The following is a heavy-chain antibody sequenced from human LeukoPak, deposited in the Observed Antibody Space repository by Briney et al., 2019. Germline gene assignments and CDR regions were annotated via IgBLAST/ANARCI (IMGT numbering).Heavy chain of an antibody. J-gene: IGHJ4*02. CDR2: IYYSGST. CDR1: GGSISSGGYY. D-gene: IGHD3-22*01. Sequence: SETLSLTCTVSGGSISSGGYYWSWIRQHPGKGLEWIGYIYYSGSTYYNPSLKSRVAIPVDTSKNQFSLKLSSVTAADTAVYYCAREAFDSSGAPYFDYWGQGTLVTVSS. V-gene: IGHV4-31*03. CDR3: AREAFDSSGAPYFDY.